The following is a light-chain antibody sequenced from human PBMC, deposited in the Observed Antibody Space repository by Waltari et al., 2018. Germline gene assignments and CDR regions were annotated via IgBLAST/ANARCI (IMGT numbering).Light chain of an antibody. J-gene: IGKJ4*01. CDR2: DAS. CDR3: QQRSNRPLT. CDR1: QSVSSY. Sequence: EIVLTQSPATLSLSPGERATLSCRASQSVSSYLAWYQQKPGQSPRLLIYDASNRATGSPARFSGSGSGTDFTLTVSSLEPEDSAVYYCQQRSNRPLTFGGGTKVEIK. V-gene: IGKV3-11*01.